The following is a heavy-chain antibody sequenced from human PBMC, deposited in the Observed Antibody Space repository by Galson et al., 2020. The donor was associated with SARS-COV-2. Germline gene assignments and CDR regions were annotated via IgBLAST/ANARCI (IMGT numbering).Heavy chain of an antibody. CDR2: ISGYNGNA. CDR1: GYSFSKYG. CDR3: AREWLYSGYSYPDYYYGLDA. J-gene: IGHJ6*02. Sequence: ASVKVSCKTSGYSFSKYGIAWVRQAPGQGLEWMGWISGYNGNANYVQRFHGRVTMTTDTSTSTAYMELTSLRSDDMAVYYCAREWLYSGYSYPDYYYGLDAWGQGTTVTVTS. V-gene: IGHV1-18*03. D-gene: IGHD5-12*01.